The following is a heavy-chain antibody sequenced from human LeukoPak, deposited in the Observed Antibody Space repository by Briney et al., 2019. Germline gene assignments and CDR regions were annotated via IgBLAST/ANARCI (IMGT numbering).Heavy chain of an antibody. D-gene: IGHD5-18*01. J-gene: IGHJ4*02. CDR3: AAEGYGRKVVQLWVPGPFDY. CDR2: INWNGGST. CDR1: GFTFDDYG. V-gene: IGHV3-20*04. Sequence: GGSLRLSCAASGFTFDDYGMSWVRQAPGKGLEWVSGINWNGGSTGYADSVKGRFTISRDNSKNTLYLQMNSLRAEDTAVYYCAAEGYGRKVVQLWVPGPFDYWGQGTLVTVSS.